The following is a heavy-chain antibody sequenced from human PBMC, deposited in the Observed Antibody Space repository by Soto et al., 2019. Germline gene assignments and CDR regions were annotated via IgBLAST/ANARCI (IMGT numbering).Heavy chain of an antibody. CDR2: IYYSGST. Sequence: SETLSLTCTVSGGSISSSTYYWGWIRQPPGKGLEWIGNIYYSGSTYYNPSLGSRVTISVDASKSQFSLKLSSVTAADTAVYYCARLRKATTEFGYWGQGTRVTVSS. CDR3: ARLRKATTEFGY. J-gene: IGHJ4*02. V-gene: IGHV4-39*01. D-gene: IGHD4-17*01. CDR1: GGSISSSTYY.